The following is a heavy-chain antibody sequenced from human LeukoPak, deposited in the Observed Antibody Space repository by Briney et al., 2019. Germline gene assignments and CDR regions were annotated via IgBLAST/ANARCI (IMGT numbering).Heavy chain of an antibody. CDR1: GFAFDDYG. CDR2: INWNGGST. D-gene: IGHD3-10*02. J-gene: IGHJ6*04. CDR3: AELGITMIGGV. V-gene: IGHV3-20*04. Sequence: GGSLRLSCAASGFAFDDYGMSWVRQAPGKGLEWVSGINWNGGSTGYAGSVKGRFTISRDNAKNSLYLQMNSLRAEDTAVYYCAELGITMIGGVWGKGTTVTISS.